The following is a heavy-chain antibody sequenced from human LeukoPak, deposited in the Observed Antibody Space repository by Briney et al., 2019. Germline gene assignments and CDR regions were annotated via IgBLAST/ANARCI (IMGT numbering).Heavy chain of an antibody. CDR3: ARGSIVGASPVDY. J-gene: IGHJ4*02. D-gene: IGHD1-26*01. CDR2: IYYSGST. Sequence: SQTLSLTCTVSGGSISSGGYYWSWIRQHPGKGLEWIGYIYYSGSTNYNPSLKSRVTISVDTSKNQFSLKLSSVTAADTAVYYCARGSIVGASPVDYWGQGTLVTVSS. CDR1: GGSISSGGYY. V-gene: IGHV4-31*03.